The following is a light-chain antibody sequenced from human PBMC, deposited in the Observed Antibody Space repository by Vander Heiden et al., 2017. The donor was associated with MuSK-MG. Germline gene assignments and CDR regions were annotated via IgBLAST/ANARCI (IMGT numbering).Light chain of an antibody. CDR3: QQYNSYWT. V-gene: IGKV1-5*01. Sequence: DIQMTQSPSTLSASVGDRVTITCRASQSISSWLDWYQQKPGKAPKLLIYDASRLESGVPSRFSGSGSGTEFTLTISSLQPDDFATYYCQQYNSYWTFGQGTKVEIK. CDR1: QSISSW. CDR2: DAS. J-gene: IGKJ1*01.